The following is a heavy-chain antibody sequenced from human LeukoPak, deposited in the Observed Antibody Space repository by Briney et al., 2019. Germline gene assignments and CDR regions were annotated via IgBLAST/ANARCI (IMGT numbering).Heavy chain of an antibody. V-gene: IGHV4-30-4*01. D-gene: IGHD5-18*01. J-gene: IGHJ4*02. CDR2: IYYSGST. CDR3: ARSDTAMVFDY. Sequence: SETLSLTCTVSGGSISSGDYYWSWIRQPPGKGLEWIGYIYYSGSTYYNPSLKSRVTISVDTSKNQFSLKLSSVTAADTAVYYCARSDTAMVFDYWDQGTLVTVSS. CDR1: GGSISSGDYY.